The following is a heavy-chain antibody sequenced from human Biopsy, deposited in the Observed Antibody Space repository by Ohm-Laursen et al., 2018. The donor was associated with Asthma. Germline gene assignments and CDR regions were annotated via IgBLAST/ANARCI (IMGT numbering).Heavy chain of an antibody. Sequence: SLRLSCAASGFSFDDYAMFWVRQAPGKGLEWVPGISWNSGTIGYADSVKGRFTISRDNAKNSLYLQMNSLGPEDTAAYYCARDMGAGPNQPPSGSGSSHLYGMDVWGQGTTVTVSS. CDR3: ARDMGAGPNQPPSGSGSSHLYGMDV. CDR1: GFSFDDYA. V-gene: IGHV3-9*01. CDR2: ISWNSGTI. D-gene: IGHD3-10*01. J-gene: IGHJ6*02.